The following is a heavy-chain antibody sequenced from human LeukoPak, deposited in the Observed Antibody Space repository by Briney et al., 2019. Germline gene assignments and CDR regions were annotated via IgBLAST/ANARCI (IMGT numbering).Heavy chain of an antibody. Sequence: ASVKVSCKASGYNFTSYGISWVRQAPGQGLEWMGWISAYNGHTNYAQKLQGRVTMTADTSTSTAYMELRSLRSDDTAVYYCARVYSGEYYYYYYMDVWGKGTTVTVSS. CDR3: ARVYSGEYYYYYYMDV. CDR1: GYNFTSYG. CDR2: ISAYNGHT. D-gene: IGHD2-15*01. J-gene: IGHJ6*03. V-gene: IGHV1-18*01.